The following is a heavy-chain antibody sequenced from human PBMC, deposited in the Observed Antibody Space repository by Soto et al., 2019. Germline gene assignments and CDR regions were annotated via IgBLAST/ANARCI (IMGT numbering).Heavy chain of an antibody. CDR1: GYTFTEFG. CDR2: ISTYNGNT. J-gene: IGHJ6*02. Sequence: QVQLVQSGAEVKKPGASLKVSCQASGYTFTEFGITWVRQAPGQGLAWVGWISTYNGNTNYAQNLQGRVTMTTDTSTNAAYMELRSLRSDETAVYYCARYGYSSGWYLGTGMDVWGQGTPVTVSS. V-gene: IGHV1-18*04. CDR3: ARYGYSSGWYLGTGMDV. D-gene: IGHD6-19*01.